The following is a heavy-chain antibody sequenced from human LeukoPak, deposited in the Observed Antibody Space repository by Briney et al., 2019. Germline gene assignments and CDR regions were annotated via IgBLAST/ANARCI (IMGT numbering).Heavy chain of an antibody. CDR3: AKDFYDNSGSRYDY. V-gene: IGHV3-23*01. J-gene: IGHJ4*02. D-gene: IGHD3-22*01. Sequence: PGGSLRLSCTASGFTFRNFAMSWVRQAPGVGLEWVSAIDGGGGSTWHADSVKGRFTISRDNSKNTLYMQMNSLRAEDTAVYYCAKDFYDNSGSRYDYWGQGTLVTVSS. CDR2: IDGGGGST. CDR1: GFTFRNFA.